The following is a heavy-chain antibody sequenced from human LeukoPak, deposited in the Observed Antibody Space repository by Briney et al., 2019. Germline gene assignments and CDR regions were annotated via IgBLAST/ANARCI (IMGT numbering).Heavy chain of an antibody. J-gene: IGHJ5*02. CDR1: GITFGNNW. CDR2: INSDGGGA. Sequence: GGSLRLSCAASGITFGNNWMHWVRQGPGKGLVWISRINSDGGGAIYADSVKGRFTVSRDNAKNTLYLQMNSLRAEDTAVYYCARDVPHNWSDTWGQGTLVTVSS. CDR3: ARDVPHNWSDT. V-gene: IGHV3-74*01.